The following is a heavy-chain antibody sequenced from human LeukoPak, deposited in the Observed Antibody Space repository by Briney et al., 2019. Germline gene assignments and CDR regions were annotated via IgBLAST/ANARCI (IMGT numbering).Heavy chain of an antibody. CDR2: INPNSGGT. Sequence: ASVKVSCKASGYTFTGYYMHWMRQAPGQGLEWMGRINPNSGGTNYAQKFQGRVTMTRDTSISTAYMELSRLRSDDTAVYYCARSYPTVHHLTGYYRPLDYWGQGTLVTVSS. CDR3: ARSYPTVHHLTGYYRPLDY. J-gene: IGHJ4*02. CDR1: GYTFTGYY. D-gene: IGHD3-9*01. V-gene: IGHV1-2*06.